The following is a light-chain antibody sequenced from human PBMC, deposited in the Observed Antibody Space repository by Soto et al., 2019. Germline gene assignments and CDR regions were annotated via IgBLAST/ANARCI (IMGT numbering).Light chain of an antibody. Sequence: DIQLTQSPSFLSASVGDRVTITCRASQDISRYLAWYQQKAGKAPKLLIYAASTLQKGVPSRFSGSGSGTEFTLPISSLQPDDFATYYCKQLNTYPLFTFGPGTEVDI. V-gene: IGKV1-9*01. CDR2: AAS. J-gene: IGKJ3*01. CDR1: QDISRY. CDR3: KQLNTYPLFT.